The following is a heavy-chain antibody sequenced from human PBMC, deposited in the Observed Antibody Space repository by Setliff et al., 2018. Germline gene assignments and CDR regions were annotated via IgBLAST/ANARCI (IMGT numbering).Heavy chain of an antibody. V-gene: IGHV1-2*02. D-gene: IGHD1-7*01. Sequence: ASVKVSCKASGYTFGAHYIHWVRQAPGQGFEWMGWINPNSGDTNYAQNFQGRVTMTRDTSISIAYMELRSLRSDDTAVYYCARDEDRDEMEIQGYWGQGTRVTVSS. CDR3: ARDEDRDEMEIQGY. J-gene: IGHJ4*02. CDR2: INPNSGDT. CDR1: GYTFGAHY.